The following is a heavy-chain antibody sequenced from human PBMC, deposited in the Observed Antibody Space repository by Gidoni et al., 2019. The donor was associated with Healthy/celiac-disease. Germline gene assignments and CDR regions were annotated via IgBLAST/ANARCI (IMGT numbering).Heavy chain of an antibody. V-gene: IGHV3-23*01. CDR2: ISGSGGST. Sequence: EVQLLESGGGLVQPGGSLRPSCAASGFTFSRYAMGWVRQAPGKGLEWVSAISGSGGSTYYADSVKGRFTISRDNSKNTLYLQMNSLRAEDTAVYYCATHDFGVVRAFDIWGQGTMVTVSS. J-gene: IGHJ3*02. CDR1: GFTFSRYA. D-gene: IGHD3-3*01. CDR3: ATHDFGVVRAFDI.